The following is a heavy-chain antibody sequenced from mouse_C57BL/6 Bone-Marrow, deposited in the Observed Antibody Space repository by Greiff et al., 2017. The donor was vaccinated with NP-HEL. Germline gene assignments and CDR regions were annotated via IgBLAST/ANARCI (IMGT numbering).Heavy chain of an antibody. CDR1: GYTFTTYP. CDR2: FHPYNDDT. CDR3: ARGDDGYYPHYYAMGY. V-gene: IGHV1-47*01. D-gene: IGHD2-3*01. J-gene: IGHJ4*01. Sequence: QVQLKESGAELVKPGASVKMSCKASGYTFTTYPIEWMKQNHGKSLEWIGNFHPYNDDTKYNEKFKGKATLTVEKSSSTVYLELSRLTSDDSAVYYCARGDDGYYPHYYAMGYWGKGTSVTVSS.